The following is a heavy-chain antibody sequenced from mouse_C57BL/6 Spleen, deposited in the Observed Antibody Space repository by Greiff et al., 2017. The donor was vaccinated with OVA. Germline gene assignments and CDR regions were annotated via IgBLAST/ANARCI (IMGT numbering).Heavy chain of an antibody. CDR3: ARSSSGYGSMDY. J-gene: IGHJ4*01. Sequence: QVQLQQPGAELVRPGTSVKLSCKASGYTFTSYWMHWVKQRPGQGLEWIGVIDPSDSYTNYNQKFKGKATLTVDTSSSTAYMPLSSLTSEDSAVYYCARSSSGYGSMDYWGQGTSVTVSS. D-gene: IGHD3-2*02. V-gene: IGHV1-59*01. CDR1: GYTFTSYW. CDR2: IDPSDSYT.